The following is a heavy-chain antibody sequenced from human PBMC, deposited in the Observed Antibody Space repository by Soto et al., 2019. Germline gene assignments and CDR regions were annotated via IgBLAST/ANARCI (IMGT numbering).Heavy chain of an antibody. CDR1: GCTFTSYG. CDR3: ARDELVVVPAAIGNYYYGMDV. D-gene: IGHD2-2*01. V-gene: IGHV1-18*01. Sequence: GASVKVSCKASGCTFTSYGISWVRQAPGQGLEWMGWISAYNGNTNYAQKLQGRVTMTTDTSTSTAYMELRSLRSDDTAVYYCARDELVVVPAAIGNYYYGMDVWGQGTTVTVSS. CDR2: ISAYNGNT. J-gene: IGHJ6*02.